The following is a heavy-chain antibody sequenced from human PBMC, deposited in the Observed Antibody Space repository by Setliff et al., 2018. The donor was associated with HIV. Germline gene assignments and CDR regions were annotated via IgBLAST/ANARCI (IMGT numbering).Heavy chain of an antibody. J-gene: IGHJ2*01. D-gene: IGHD4-17*01. CDR2: INAGNGNT. Sequence: ASVKVSCKASGYTFTSYAMHWVRQAPGQRLEWMGWINAGNGNTNYAQKLQGRVTMTTDTSTSTAYMELTGLRSEDTAVYYCATGPTMVTSKGFWFFDLWGRGTLVTVSS. V-gene: IGHV1-3*01. CDR1: GYTFTSYA. CDR3: ATGPTMVTSKGFWFFDL.